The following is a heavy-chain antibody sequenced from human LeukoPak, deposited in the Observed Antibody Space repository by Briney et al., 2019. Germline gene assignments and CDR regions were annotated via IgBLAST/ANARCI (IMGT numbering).Heavy chain of an antibody. V-gene: IGHV1-18*01. CDR1: VYTFPSYG. CDR3: ARNGSGSYFEGYWFGP. Sequence: GASVKVSCKASVYTFPSYGISWVRQAPGQGLEWMGWISAYNGNTNYAQKLQGRVTMTTDTSTSTAYMELRSLRSDDTAVYYCARNGSGSYFEGYWFGPWGQGTLVTVSS. CDR2: ISAYNGNT. D-gene: IGHD1-26*01. J-gene: IGHJ5*02.